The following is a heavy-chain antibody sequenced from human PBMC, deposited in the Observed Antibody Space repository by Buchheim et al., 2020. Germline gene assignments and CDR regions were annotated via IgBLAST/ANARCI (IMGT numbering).Heavy chain of an antibody. V-gene: IGHV3-30*18. CDR1: GLTFSTYG. CDR3: AKFQDSSSSGDY. Sequence: QVQLVESGGGVVQPGRSLRLSCAASGLTFSTYGMHWVRQAPGKGLEWVAVISYDGTNKYYADSVKGRFTISRDNSRNTLYLQMSSLRAEDTATYYCAKFQDSSSSGDYWGQGTL. CDR2: ISYDGTNK. J-gene: IGHJ4*02. D-gene: IGHD6-6*01.